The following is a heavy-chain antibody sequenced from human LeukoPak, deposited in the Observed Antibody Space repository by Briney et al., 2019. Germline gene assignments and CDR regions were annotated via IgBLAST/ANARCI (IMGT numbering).Heavy chain of an antibody. J-gene: IGHJ6*03. CDR2: VYPGDSDT. CDR3: ARSHSGYDSAYYYYYMDV. V-gene: IGHV5-51*01. Sequence: GESLKISCKVSGYTFSSYWIGWVRQMPGKGLEWMGIVYPGDSDTRYSPSFQGQVTISADRSINTAYLQWSSLKASDTAMYYCARSHSGYDSAYYYYYMDVWGKGTTVTISS. D-gene: IGHD5-12*01. CDR1: GYTFSSYW.